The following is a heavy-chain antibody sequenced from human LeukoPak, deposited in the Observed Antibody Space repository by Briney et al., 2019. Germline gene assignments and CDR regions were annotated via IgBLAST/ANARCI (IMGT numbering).Heavy chain of an antibody. CDR1: GATFSSYA. CDR3: AREDIEYYYDRSDAFDI. J-gene: IGHJ3*02. D-gene: IGHD3-22*01. Sequence: SVNPSCTPSGATFSSYAISWVRQAPGLRLEWLGRIIPILGIANYAQKFQGRVTITAEKSTSTAYMELSSLRSEDTAVYYCAREDIEYYYDRSDAFDIWGQGTMVTVSS. CDR2: IIPILGIA. V-gene: IGHV1-69*04.